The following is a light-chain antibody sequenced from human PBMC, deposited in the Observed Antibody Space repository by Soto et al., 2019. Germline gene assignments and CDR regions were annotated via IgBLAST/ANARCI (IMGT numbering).Light chain of an antibody. CDR1: QSLVYSDGNTY. J-gene: IGKJ1*01. CDR2: KVS. CDR3: MQSTYWPEATL. V-gene: IGKV2-30*01. Sequence: DVVMTQSPLSLPVTLGQPASISCRSSQSLVYSDGNTYLHWFQHRPGQSPRRLIYKVSNRDSGVPDRFRGSGSGTDFTLKISRVEAEDVGVYYCMQSTYWPEATLFGQGTKVEIK.